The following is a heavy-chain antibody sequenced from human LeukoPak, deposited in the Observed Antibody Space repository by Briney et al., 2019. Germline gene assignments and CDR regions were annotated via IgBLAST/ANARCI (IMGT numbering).Heavy chain of an antibody. Sequence: PGGSLRLSCAASGFTFSSYWMSWVRQAPGKGLEWVANIKKDGSEKYYVDSVKGRFTISRDSAKNSLYLQMNSLRAEDTAVYYCAREVTTVAWHGPFDYWGQGTLVTVSS. CDR2: IKKDGSEK. D-gene: IGHD1-1*01. CDR3: AREVTTVAWHGPFDY. J-gene: IGHJ4*02. CDR1: GFTFSSYW. V-gene: IGHV3-7*01.